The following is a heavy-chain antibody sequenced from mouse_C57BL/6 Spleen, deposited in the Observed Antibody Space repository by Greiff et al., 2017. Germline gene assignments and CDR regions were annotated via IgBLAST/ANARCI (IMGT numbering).Heavy chain of an antibody. CDR3: ARRGFYYDYDGYAMDY. CDR2: IWSGGST. J-gene: IGHJ4*01. CDR1: GFSLTSYG. D-gene: IGHD2-4*01. Sequence: VHLVESGPGLVQPSQSLSITCTVSGFSLTSYGVHWVRQSPGKGLEWLGVIWSGGSTDYNAAFISRLSISKDNSKSQVFFKMNSLQADDTAIYYCARRGFYYDYDGYAMDYWGQGTSVTVSS. V-gene: IGHV2-2*01.